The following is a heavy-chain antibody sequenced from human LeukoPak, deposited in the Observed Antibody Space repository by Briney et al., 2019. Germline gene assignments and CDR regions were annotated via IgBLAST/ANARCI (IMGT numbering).Heavy chain of an antibody. V-gene: IGHV3-48*03. CDR1: GFVFDSYE. J-gene: IGHJ4*02. CDR3: TSPPLTIFDY. D-gene: IGHD3-3*01. CDR2: ISSTGSTI. Sequence: GGSLRLSCVASGFVFDSYEMNWVRQAPGKGLEWVSYISSTGSTIYYADSVKGRFTISRDNAKHSIYLRMNSLRAEDTAVYYCTSPPLTIFDYWGQGTLVTVSS.